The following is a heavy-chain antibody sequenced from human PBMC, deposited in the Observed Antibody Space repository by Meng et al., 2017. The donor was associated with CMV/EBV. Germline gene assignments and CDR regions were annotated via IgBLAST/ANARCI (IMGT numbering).Heavy chain of an antibody. V-gene: IGHV3-48*03. CDR3: ILLWFGKLAHSANYGMDV. D-gene: IGHD3-10*01. J-gene: IGHJ6*02. CDR2: ISSSGSTI. CDR1: GFTFSSYE. Sequence: GESLKISCAASGFTFSSYEMNWVRQAPGKGLEWVSYISSSGSTIYYADSVRGRFTISRDNAKNSLYLQMNSLRAEDTAVYYCILLWFGKLAHSANYGMDVWGQGTTVTVSS.